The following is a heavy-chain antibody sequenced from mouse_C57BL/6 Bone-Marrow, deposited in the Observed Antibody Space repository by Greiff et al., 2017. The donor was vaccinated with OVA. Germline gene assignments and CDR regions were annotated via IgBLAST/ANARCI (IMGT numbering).Heavy chain of an antibody. Sequence: QVQLQQSGAELVMPGASVKLSCKASGYTFTSYWMHWVKQRPGQGLEWIGEIDPSDSYTNYNQKFKGKSTLTVDKSSSTAYMQLSSLTSEDSAVYYCARGIYYGSGYAMDYWGQGTSVTVSS. CDR3: ARGIYYGSGYAMDY. D-gene: IGHD1-1*01. V-gene: IGHV1-69*01. CDR2: IDPSDSYT. CDR1: GYTFTSYW. J-gene: IGHJ4*01.